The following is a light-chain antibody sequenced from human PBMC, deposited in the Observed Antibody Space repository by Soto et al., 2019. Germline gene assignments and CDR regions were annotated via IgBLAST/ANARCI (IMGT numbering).Light chain of an antibody. J-gene: IGKJ1*01. V-gene: IGKV3-20*01. Sequence: EIVMTQSPATLSVSPGERATLSCRASQSVSSYLDWYQQKPGQAPRLLIYGASNRATGIPDRFSGSGSGTDFTLTISRLEPEDFAVYYCQQYGSSGTFGQGTKWIS. CDR3: QQYGSSGT. CDR2: GAS. CDR1: QSVSSY.